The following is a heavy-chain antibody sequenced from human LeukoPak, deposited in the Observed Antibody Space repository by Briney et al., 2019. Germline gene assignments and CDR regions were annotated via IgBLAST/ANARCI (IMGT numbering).Heavy chain of an antibody. CDR3: AKDYGDYAGYFQH. CDR2: ISGSGGST. Sequence: PGGSLRLSCAASGFTFSSYAMSWVRQAPGKGLEWVLGISGSGGSTYYADSVKGRFTISRDNSKNTLYLQMNSLRVEDTAVYYCAKDYGDYAGYFQHWGQGTLVTVSS. CDR1: GFTFSSYA. J-gene: IGHJ1*01. D-gene: IGHD4-17*01. V-gene: IGHV3-23*01.